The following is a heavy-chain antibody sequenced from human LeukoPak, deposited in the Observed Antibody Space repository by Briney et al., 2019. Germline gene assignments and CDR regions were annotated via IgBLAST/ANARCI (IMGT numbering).Heavy chain of an antibody. Sequence: PSETLSLTCSVSGGSVSSYYWSWIRQPPGKGLEWIGYVYYTGSTNYNPSLKSRVTMFEDKSKNQFSLRLYSVNVADTAVYYCARHFAYSSSSYFDYWGQGSLVTVSS. J-gene: IGHJ4*02. V-gene: IGHV4-59*08. CDR2: VYYTGST. D-gene: IGHD6-6*01. CDR1: GGSVSSYY. CDR3: ARHFAYSSSSYFDY.